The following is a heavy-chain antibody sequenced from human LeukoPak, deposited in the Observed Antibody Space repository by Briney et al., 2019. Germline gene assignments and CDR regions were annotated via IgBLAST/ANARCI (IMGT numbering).Heavy chain of an antibody. CDR2: FDPEDGET. V-gene: IGHV1-24*01. CDR3: ATVSWLYDAFGEFHFDY. Sequence: ASVKVSCRVSGYTLTELSMHWVRQAPGKGLEWMGGFDPEDGETIYAQKFQGRVTMTEDTSTDTAYMELSSLRSEDTAVYYCATVSWLYDAFGEFHFDYWGQGTLVTVSS. CDR1: GYTLTELS. D-gene: IGHD3-10*01. J-gene: IGHJ4*02.